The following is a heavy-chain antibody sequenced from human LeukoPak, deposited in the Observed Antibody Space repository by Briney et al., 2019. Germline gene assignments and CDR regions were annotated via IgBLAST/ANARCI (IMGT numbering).Heavy chain of an antibody. CDR1: GYSISSGYY. CDR2: IYHSGST. D-gene: IGHD3-3*01. J-gene: IGHJ4*02. CDR3: ARVDYDFWSGYSPFDY. V-gene: IGHV4-38-2*02. Sequence: SETLSLTCTVSGYSISSGYYWGWIRQPPGKGLEWIGSIYHSGSTYYNPSLKSRVTISVDTSKNQFSLKLSSVTAADTAVYYCARVDYDFWSGYSPFDYWGREPWSPSPQ.